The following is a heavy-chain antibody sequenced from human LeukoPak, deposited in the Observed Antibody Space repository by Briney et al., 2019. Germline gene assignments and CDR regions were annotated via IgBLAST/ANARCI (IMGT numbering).Heavy chain of an antibody. D-gene: IGHD3-9*01. Sequence: SETLSLTCAVSGGSISSSNWWSWVRQPPGKGLEWIGEIYHSGSTNYTPSLKSRVTISVDKSKNQFSPKLRSVTAADTAVYYCASLIRYDILTGYSDFDYWGQGTLVTVSS. CDR3: ASLIRYDILTGYSDFDY. V-gene: IGHV4-4*02. J-gene: IGHJ4*02. CDR2: IYHSGST. CDR1: GGSISSSNW.